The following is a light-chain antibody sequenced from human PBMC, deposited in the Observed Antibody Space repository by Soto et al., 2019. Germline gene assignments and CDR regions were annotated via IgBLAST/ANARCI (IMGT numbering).Light chain of an antibody. J-gene: IGKJ1*01. V-gene: IGKV3-20*01. CDR2: GAS. CDR3: QQYDSSPPT. CDR1: QSVTTNY. Sequence: EIVFTQSPGTLSLSPGDRATLSCRARQSVTTNYLAWYQRKPGQAPRLLIYGASNRDTDIPARFSGGGSGTDFTLTITRLEPEDFAVYYCQQYDSSPPTFGQGTKVEI.